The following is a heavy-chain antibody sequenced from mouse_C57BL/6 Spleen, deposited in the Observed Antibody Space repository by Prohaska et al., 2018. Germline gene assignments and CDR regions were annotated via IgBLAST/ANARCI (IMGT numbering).Heavy chain of an antibody. J-gene: IGHJ4*01. V-gene: IGHV1-52*01. CDR3: ARSYYSNVYYAMDY. CDR2: IDPSDSET. CDR1: GYTFTSYW. D-gene: IGHD2-5*01. Sequence: QVQLQQPGAELVRPGSSVKLSCKASGYTFTSYWMHWVKQRPIQGLEWIGNIDPSDSETHYNQKFKDKATLTVDKSSSTAYMQLSSLTSEDSAVYYCARSYYSNVYYAMDYWGQGTSVTVSS.